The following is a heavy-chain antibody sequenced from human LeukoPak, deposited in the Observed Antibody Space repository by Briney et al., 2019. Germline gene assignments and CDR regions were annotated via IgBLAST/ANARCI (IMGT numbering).Heavy chain of an antibody. Sequence: ASVKVSCKASGGTFSSYAISWVRQAPGQGLEWMGGIIPIFGTANYAQKFQGRVTITADESPGPASIELSGLRSEDTAVYYCARDRQEGTLHAFDIWGQGTMVTVSS. CDR2: IIPIFGTA. CDR3: ARDRQEGTLHAFDI. J-gene: IGHJ3*02. D-gene: IGHD3-10*01. V-gene: IGHV1-69*13. CDR1: GGTFSSYA.